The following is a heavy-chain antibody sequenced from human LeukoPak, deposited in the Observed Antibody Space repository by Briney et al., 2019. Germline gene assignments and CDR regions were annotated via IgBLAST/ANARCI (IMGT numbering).Heavy chain of an antibody. CDR1: GLTFSSYG. Sequence: GGSLRLSCAASGLTFSSYGMHWVRQAPGKGLEWVAVIWYDGSNKYYADSVKGRFTISRDNSKNTLYLQMNSLRAEDTAVYYCASAIIDGNYGMDVWGQGTTVTVSS. CDR3: ASAIIDGNYGMDV. J-gene: IGHJ6*02. V-gene: IGHV3-33*01. CDR2: IWYDGSNK. D-gene: IGHD3-3*01.